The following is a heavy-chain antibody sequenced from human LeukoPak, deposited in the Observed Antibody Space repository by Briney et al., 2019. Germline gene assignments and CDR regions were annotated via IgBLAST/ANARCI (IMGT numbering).Heavy chain of an antibody. V-gene: IGHV2-5*01. CDR2: IYWYDDK. Sequence: SGPTLVNPTQTLTLTCTFSGFSLSTSGVGVGWIRQPPGKALVWLALIYWYDDKRYSPSLKSRLTITKDTSKNQVVLTMTNMDPVDTATYYCARKRSLRYFDWLSQYNWFDPWGQGTLVTVSS. D-gene: IGHD3-9*01. CDR1: GFSLSTSGVG. J-gene: IGHJ5*02. CDR3: ARKRSLRYFDWLSQYNWFDP.